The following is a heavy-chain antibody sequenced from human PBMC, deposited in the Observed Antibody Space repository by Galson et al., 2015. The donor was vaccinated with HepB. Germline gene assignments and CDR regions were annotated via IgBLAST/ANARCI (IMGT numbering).Heavy chain of an antibody. J-gene: IGHJ4*02. D-gene: IGHD1-26*01. CDR1: GFAVSNYG. V-gene: IGHV3-23*01. CDR2: MSTSHGAT. CDR3: ANGGIGGSAGLDY. Sequence: SLRLSCAASGFAVSNYGTTWVRQAPGKGLEWVSSMSTSHGATYYADSVKGRFTISRDESKNTLYLQMDTLRAQGTAMYFCANGGIGGSAGLDYWGQGTLVTVSS.